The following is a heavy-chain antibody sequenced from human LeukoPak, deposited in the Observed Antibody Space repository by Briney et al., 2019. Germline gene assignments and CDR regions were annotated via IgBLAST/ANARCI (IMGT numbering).Heavy chain of an antibody. V-gene: IGHV5-10-1*01. J-gene: IGHJ4*02. D-gene: IGHD1-26*01. CDR1: GYNFTNYW. CDR3: ARPLYSGSYHSDY. Sequence: GESLKISCKGSGYNFTNYWISWVRQMPGKGLEWMGRIDPSDSYINYSPSFQGHVTLSADKSISTAYLQWSSLKASDNAIYYCARPLYSGSYHSDYWGQGTLVTVSS. CDR2: IDPSDSYI.